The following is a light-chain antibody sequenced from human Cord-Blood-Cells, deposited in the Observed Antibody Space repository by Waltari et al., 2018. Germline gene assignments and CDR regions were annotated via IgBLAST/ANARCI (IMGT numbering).Light chain of an antibody. Sequence: DVVMTQSPLSLPVTLGQPASISCRSSQSLVHSDGNTYLNWFQQRPGQSPRRLISKVSNRDSGVPDRFSGSGSGTDFTLKISRVEAEDVGVYYCMQGTHWPFGGGTKVEIK. CDR3: MQGTHWP. CDR2: KVS. J-gene: IGKJ4*01. V-gene: IGKV2-30*02. CDR1: QSLVHSDGNTY.